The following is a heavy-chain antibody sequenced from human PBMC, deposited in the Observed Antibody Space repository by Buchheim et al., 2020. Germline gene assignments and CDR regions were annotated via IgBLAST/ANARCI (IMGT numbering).Heavy chain of an antibody. CDR2: ISYDGSNK. D-gene: IGHD3-10*01. J-gene: IGHJ4*02. V-gene: IGHV3-30*18. CDR1: GFTFSSYG. CDR3: AKAYGSGSFLD. Sequence: QVQLVESGGGVVQPGRSLRLSCAASGFTFSSYGMHWVRQAPGKGLEWVAVISYDGSNKYYADSVKGRFTISRDNSKNTLYLQMNSLRAEDTAVYYCAKAYGSGSFLDWSQGTL.